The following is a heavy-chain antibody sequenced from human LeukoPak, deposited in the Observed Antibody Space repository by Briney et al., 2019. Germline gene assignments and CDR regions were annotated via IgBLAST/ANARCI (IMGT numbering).Heavy chain of an antibody. Sequence: LPGMSLRLSCAASGFTFSSYGMHWVRRAPGKGPEWVAVIWYDGNNKYYANSVKGRFIISRDNYKSTLYLQMNSLRAEDTALYYCAKGGFHDFCTGTSDALDIWGQGTMVTV. V-gene: IGHV3-33*06. CDR1: GFTFSSYG. CDR3: AKGGFHDFCTGTSDALDI. J-gene: IGHJ3*02. CDR2: IWYDGNNK. D-gene: IGHD3-3*01.